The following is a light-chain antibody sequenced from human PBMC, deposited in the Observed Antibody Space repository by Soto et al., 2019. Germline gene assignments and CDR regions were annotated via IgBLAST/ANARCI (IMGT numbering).Light chain of an antibody. V-gene: IGLV2-23*02. CDR2: EVT. J-gene: IGLJ3*02. CDR1: RSDIGSYNS. Sequence: QSALTQPASVSGSPGQSITISCTGTRSDIGSYNSIAWYQQHPGKAPRVMIFEVTKRPTGTSNRFSGSKSGSTASLTISGLQAEDEADYFCFSYAGSSTWVFGGGTKLTVL. CDR3: FSYAGSSTWV.